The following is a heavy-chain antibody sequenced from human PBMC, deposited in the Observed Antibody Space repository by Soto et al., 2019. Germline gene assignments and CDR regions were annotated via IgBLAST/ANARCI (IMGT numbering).Heavy chain of an antibody. V-gene: IGHV3-74*01. CDR1: GFTFSSYW. J-gene: IGHJ6*03. Sequence: GGSLRLSCAASGFTFSSYWMHWVRQAPGKGLVWVSRINSDGSSTSYADSVKGRFTISRDNAKNTLYLQMNSLRAEDTAVYYCARASYSSSTGRKDYYYYYMDVWGKGTTVTVSS. D-gene: IGHD6-6*01. CDR2: INSDGSST. CDR3: ARASYSSSTGRKDYYYYYMDV.